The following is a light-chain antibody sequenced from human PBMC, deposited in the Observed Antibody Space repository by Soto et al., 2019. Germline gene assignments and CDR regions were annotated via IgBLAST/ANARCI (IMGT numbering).Light chain of an antibody. CDR1: QSVLYRSNSKNY. CDR2: WAS. J-gene: IGKJ4*01. CDR3: QQYYSTPLT. Sequence: DLVMTPSPDSLAVSLGERATINCXTRQSVLYRSNSKNYLAWYQQKPGQPPRLLIYWASTRESGVPDRFSGSGSGTDFTLTTSSLQAEDVAVYYCQQYYSTPLTFGGGTKVDIK. V-gene: IGKV4-1*01.